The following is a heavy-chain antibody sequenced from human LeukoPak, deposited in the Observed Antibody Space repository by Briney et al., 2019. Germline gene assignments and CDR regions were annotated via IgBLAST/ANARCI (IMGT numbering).Heavy chain of an antibody. CDR1: GGSISSYY. D-gene: IGHD6-6*01. Sequence: ETSETLSLTCTVSGGSISSYYWSWIRQPPGKGLEWIGYIYYSGSTNYNPSLKSRVTISVDTSKNQFSLKLSSVTAADTAVYYCAREARPEGNNWFDPWGQGTLVTVSS. V-gene: IGHV4-59*01. CDR3: AREARPEGNNWFDP. J-gene: IGHJ5*02. CDR2: IYYSGST.